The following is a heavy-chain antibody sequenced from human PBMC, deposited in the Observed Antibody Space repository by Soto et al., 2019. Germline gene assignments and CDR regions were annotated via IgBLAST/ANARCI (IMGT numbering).Heavy chain of an antibody. Sequence: QVQLXXXXTEVKXXXXXVKVSCKASGGTFRNYPINWVRQAPGQGLEWMGSIFPLTDIPDYAQNFQARLTISADKSTSTAYMELSSLTSDDTAMYFCARGPLVVLNYFESWGQGTLVTVSS. V-gene: IGHV1-69*02. CDR2: IFPLTDIP. J-gene: IGHJ4*02. CDR3: ARGPLVVLNYFES. CDR1: GGTFRNYP.